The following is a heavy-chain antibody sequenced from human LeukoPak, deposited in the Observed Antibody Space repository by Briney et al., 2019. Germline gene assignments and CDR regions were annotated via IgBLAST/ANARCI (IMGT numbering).Heavy chain of an antibody. Sequence: PSETLSLTCTVSGGPISTSRYSWGWIRQPPGRGLEWIGNILYSGTTYYNPSLKSRVTISVDTSKNQFSLKLSSVTAADTAVYYCARLDSATDDDYWGQGTLVTVSS. V-gene: IGHV4-39*01. D-gene: IGHD1-1*01. J-gene: IGHJ4*02. CDR2: ILYSGTT. CDR1: GGPISTSRYS. CDR3: ARLDSATDDDY.